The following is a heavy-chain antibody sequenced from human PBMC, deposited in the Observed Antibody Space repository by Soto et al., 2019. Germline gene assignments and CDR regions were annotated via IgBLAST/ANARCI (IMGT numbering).Heavy chain of an antibody. CDR3: ARDGDSSSWSTGDYFDY. CDR1: GFTFSSYG. V-gene: IGHV3-33*01. CDR2: IWYDGSNK. D-gene: IGHD6-13*01. Sequence: GGSLRLSCAASGFTFSSYGMHWVRQAPGKGLEWVAVIWYDGSNKYYADSVKGRFTISRDNSKNTLYLQMNSLRAEDTAVYYCARDGDSSSWSTGDYFDYWGQGTLVTV. J-gene: IGHJ4*02.